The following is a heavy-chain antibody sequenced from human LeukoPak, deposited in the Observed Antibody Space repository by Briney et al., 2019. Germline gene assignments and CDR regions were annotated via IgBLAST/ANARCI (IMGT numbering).Heavy chain of an antibody. CDR3: ARGVTILYGMDV. CDR2: IWYDGSNK. Sequence: GWSLRLSCAASGFTFSSYGMHWVRQAPGKGLEWVAVIWYDGSNKYYADSVKGRFTISRDNSKNTLYLQMNSLRAEDTAVYYCARGVTILYGMDVWGQGTTVTVSS. CDR1: GFTFSSYG. D-gene: IGHD3-9*01. V-gene: IGHV3-33*01. J-gene: IGHJ6*02.